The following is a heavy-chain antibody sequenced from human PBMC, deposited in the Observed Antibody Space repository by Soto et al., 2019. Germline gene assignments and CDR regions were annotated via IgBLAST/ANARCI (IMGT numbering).Heavy chain of an antibody. D-gene: IGHD1-1*01. CDR3: AREPDL. CDR1: GGSFSGYY. CDR2: INHSGGT. J-gene: IGHJ4*02. Sequence: QVHLQQWGAGLLKPSETLSLTCTVYGGSFSGYYWSWIRQPPGKGLEWIGEINHSGGTNYNPSLKIRVPIAVDPSKNHCSLGLTSVTFADTAVYYCAREPDLWGQGTLVTVSS. V-gene: IGHV4-34*01.